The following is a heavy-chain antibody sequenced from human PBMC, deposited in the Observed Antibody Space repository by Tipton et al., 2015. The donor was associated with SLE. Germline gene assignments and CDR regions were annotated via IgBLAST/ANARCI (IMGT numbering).Heavy chain of an antibody. D-gene: IGHD3-3*01. CDR1: GDSISNSGHH. CDR3: AKGPRDFWSGYFFDY. Sequence: TLSLTCTVSGDSISNSGHHWSWIRQHPGKGLEWIGYIYYTGSTYYNPSLKSRLTISVDTSKNQFSLKLSSVTAADTAVYYCAKGPRDFWSGYFFDYWGQGTLVTVSS. V-gene: IGHV4-31*03. CDR2: IYYTGST. J-gene: IGHJ4*02.